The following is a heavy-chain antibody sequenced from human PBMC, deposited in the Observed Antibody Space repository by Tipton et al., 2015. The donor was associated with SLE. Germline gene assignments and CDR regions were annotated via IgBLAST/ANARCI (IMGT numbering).Heavy chain of an antibody. D-gene: IGHD3-22*01. V-gene: IGHV4-38-2*02. CDR3: ARGYYYDTTGYRSWMDP. J-gene: IGHJ5*02. Sequence: TLSLTCTVSGASISSGYYWGWIRQPPGKGLEWIGTIYYSGSTYYNPSLKSRVTISVDTSKKQFSLKLSSVTAADTAVYYCARGYYYDTTGYRSWMDPWGQGTLVTVSS. CDR2: IYYSGST. CDR1: GASISSGYY.